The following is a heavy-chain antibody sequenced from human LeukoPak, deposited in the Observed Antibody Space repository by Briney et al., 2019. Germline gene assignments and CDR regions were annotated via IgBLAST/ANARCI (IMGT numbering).Heavy chain of an antibody. V-gene: IGHV3-64*01. J-gene: IGHJ4*02. CDR3: ARGGQYSRAGPGDY. Sequence: GGSLRLSCAASGFTFNSYAMHWVRQAPGKGLEYVSGISSNGGGKYYANSVKGRFTISRDNSKNTLYLQMGSLRAEDMAVYYFARGGQYSRAGPGDYWGQGALVTVSS. CDR2: ISSNGGGK. CDR1: GFTFNSYA. D-gene: IGHD6-13*01.